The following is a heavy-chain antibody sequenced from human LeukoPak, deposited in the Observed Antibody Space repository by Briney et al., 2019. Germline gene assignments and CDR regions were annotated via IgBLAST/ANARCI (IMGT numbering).Heavy chain of an antibody. V-gene: IGHV3-7*03. CDR1: GFTFSSFW. J-gene: IGHJ6*02. CDR3: ARDSPYYYGMDV. CDR2: IKQDGSEK. Sequence: PGGSLRLSCAASGFTFSSFWMSWVRQAPGKGLEWVANIKQDGSEKDYVDSVKGRFTISRDNAKNSLYLQMNSVRAEDTAVYYCARDSPYYYGMDVWGQETTVTVSS.